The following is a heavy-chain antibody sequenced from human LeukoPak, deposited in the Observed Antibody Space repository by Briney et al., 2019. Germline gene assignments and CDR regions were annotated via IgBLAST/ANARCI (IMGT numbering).Heavy chain of an antibody. CDR1: GFTFSSYW. V-gene: IGHV3-7*01. J-gene: IGHJ4*02. Sequence: GGSLRLSCAASGFTFSSYWMSWVRQAPGKGLEWVANIKQDGSEKYYVDSVKGRFTISRDNAKNSLYLQMNSPRAEDTAVYYCARDGTLDFWSGYDYWGQGTLVTVSS. CDR2: IKQDGSEK. CDR3: ARDGTLDFWSGYDY. D-gene: IGHD3-3*01.